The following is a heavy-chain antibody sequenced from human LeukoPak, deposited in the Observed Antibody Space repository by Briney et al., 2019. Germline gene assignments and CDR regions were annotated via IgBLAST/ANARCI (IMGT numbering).Heavy chain of an antibody. J-gene: IGHJ4*02. V-gene: IGHV3-30*02. CDR3: ARDNRATFDY. CDR2: IWHDGSKI. CDR1: GFTFSYYG. Sequence: GGSLRLSCAASGFTFSYYGMQWVRQAPGKGLEWVALIWHDGSKIHYADSVKGRFTISRDNSKNTLYLQMNSLRAEDTAVYYCARDNRATFDYWGQGTLVTVSS.